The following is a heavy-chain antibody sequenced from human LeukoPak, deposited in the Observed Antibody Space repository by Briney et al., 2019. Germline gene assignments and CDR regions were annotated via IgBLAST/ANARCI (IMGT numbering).Heavy chain of an antibody. CDR3: ARIDRAVAGTIDY. D-gene: IGHD6-19*01. CDR1: GGSLSSYF. Sequence: PSETLSLTCTVSGGSLSSYFGSWIRQPPGKGLEWIGYIYYSGSTNYNPSLKSRVTMSVDTSKNQFSLKLSSVTAADTAVYYCARIDRAVAGTIDYWGQGTLVTVSS. J-gene: IGHJ4*02. CDR2: IYYSGST. V-gene: IGHV4-59*08.